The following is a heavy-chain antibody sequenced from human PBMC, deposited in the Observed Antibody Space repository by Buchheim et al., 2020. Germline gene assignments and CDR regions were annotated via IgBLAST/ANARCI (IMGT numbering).Heavy chain of an antibody. J-gene: IGHJ6*02. D-gene: IGHD2-15*01. Sequence: QVLLVESGGGVVQPGRSLRLSCAASGFTFNKSAMHWVRQAPGKGLEWVALISYGGSNKYYGDSVKGRFTISRDNSKNTLFLQMNGLRAEDTAVYYCATADSGGHRYFYYGMDVWGQGT. CDR2: ISYGGSNK. CDR1: GFTFNKSA. CDR3: ATADSGGHRYFYYGMDV. V-gene: IGHV3-30-3*01.